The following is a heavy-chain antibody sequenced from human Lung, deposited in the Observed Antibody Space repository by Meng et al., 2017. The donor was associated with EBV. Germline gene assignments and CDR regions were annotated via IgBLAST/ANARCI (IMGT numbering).Heavy chain of an antibody. CDR2: IYHGGST. CDR3: ARVAAAGNEWFDP. D-gene: IGHD6-13*01. Sequence: QRHEAGPGLLKSSETLALTCAVSGRSISSFSWWTWVRQPPGKGLEWIGEIYHGGSTNYNPSLKSRVTISVDKSKNQFSLKLSSVTAADTAVYYCARVAAAGNEWFDPWGQGTLVTVSS. V-gene: IGHV4-4*02. J-gene: IGHJ5*02. CDR1: GRSISSFSW.